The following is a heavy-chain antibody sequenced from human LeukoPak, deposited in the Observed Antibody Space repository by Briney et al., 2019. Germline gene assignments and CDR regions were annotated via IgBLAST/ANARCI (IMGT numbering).Heavy chain of an antibody. Sequence: ASVKVSCKASGGTFSSYTISWVRQAPGQGLEWMGWINPNSGGTNYAQKFQGRVTMTRDTSISTAYMELSRLKSDDTSVYYCARDGPIRGWFDPWGQGTLVTVSS. D-gene: IGHD3-3*02. CDR2: INPNSGGT. CDR1: GGTFSSYT. V-gene: IGHV1-2*02. J-gene: IGHJ5*02. CDR3: ARDGPIRGWFDP.